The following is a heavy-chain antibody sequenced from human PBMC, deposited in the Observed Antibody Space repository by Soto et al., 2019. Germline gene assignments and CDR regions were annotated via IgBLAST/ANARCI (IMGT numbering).Heavy chain of an antibody. CDR2: IKSKTDGGTT. CDR3: TGVEDIVVVPAANYYYYMDV. V-gene: IGHV3-15*01. CDR1: GFTFSNAW. Sequence: GGSLRLSCAASGFTFSNAWMSWVRQAPGKGLEWVGRIKSKTDGGTTDYAAPVKGRFTISRDDSKNTLYLQMNSLKTEDTAVYYCTGVEDIVVVPAANYYYYMDVWGKGTTVTVSS. J-gene: IGHJ6*03. D-gene: IGHD2-2*01.